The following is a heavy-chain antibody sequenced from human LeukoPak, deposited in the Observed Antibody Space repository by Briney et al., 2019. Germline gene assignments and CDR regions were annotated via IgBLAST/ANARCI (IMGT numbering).Heavy chain of an antibody. V-gene: IGHV1-2*02. CDR2: INPNSGGT. CDR1: GYIFTAYY. J-gene: IGHJ4*02. D-gene: IGHD6-13*01. CDR3: AREPSIAAAGTDDY. Sequence: ASVKVSCKASGYIFTAYYMHWVRQAPGQGLEWVGWINPNSGGTNYAQKFQGRVTMTRDTPISTAYMELSRLRSDDTAVYYCAREPSIAAAGTDDYWGQGTLVTVSS.